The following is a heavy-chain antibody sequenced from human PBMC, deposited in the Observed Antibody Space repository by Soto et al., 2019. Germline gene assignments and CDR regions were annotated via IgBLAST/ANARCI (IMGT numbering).Heavy chain of an antibody. CDR3: ARIRTVVAGTYFDY. V-gene: IGHV4-59*01. D-gene: IGHD6-19*01. Sequence: PSETLSLTCTVSGGSISSYYWSWIRQPPGKGLEWIGYIYYSGSTNYNPSLKSRVTISVDTSKDQFSLKLSSVTAADTAVYYCARIRTVVAGTYFDYWGQGTLVTVSS. CDR1: GGSISSYY. CDR2: IYYSGST. J-gene: IGHJ4*02.